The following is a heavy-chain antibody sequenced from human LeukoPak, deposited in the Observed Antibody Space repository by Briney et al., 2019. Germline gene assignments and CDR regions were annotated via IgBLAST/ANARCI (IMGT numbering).Heavy chain of an antibody. J-gene: IGHJ4*02. CDR1: GFTFSSYW. V-gene: IGHV3-74*01. D-gene: IGHD4-17*01. Sequence: GGSLRLSCAASGFTFSSYWMHWGRQPPGKGLGWVSRIDTDGSSATYADSVKGRFTISRDNAENTLYLQMNSLRVEDTGVYYCASALTTVTPHFHCWGQGTLVTVSS. CDR3: ASALTTVTPHFHC. CDR2: IDTDGSSA.